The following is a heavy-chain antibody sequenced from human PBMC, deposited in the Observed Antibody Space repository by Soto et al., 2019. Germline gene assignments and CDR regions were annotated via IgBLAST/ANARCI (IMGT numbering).Heavy chain of an antibody. J-gene: IGHJ6*02. CDR2: ISSSSSTI. CDR3: ARPPHQVKRDNWNYARTYYYYGMDV. Sequence: GGSLRLSCAASGFTFSSYSMNWVRQAPGKGLEWVSYISSSSSTIYYADSVKGRFTISRDNAKNSLYLQMNSLRDEDTAVYYCARPPHQVKRDNWNYARTYYYYGMDVWGQGTTVTVSS. V-gene: IGHV3-48*02. CDR1: GFTFSSYS. D-gene: IGHD1-7*01.